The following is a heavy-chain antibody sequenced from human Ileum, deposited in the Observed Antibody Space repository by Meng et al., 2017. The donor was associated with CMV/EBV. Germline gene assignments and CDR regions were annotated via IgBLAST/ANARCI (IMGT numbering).Heavy chain of an antibody. D-gene: IGHD2-21*01. CDR1: GFSFSTYA. CDR2: ISGSGGSI. J-gene: IGHJ4*02. Sequence: GESLMISCAASGFSFSTYAMSWVRQAPGKGLEWVSGISGSGGSIHYADTVKGRFTIARDNSKNTLSLQTSSLRADDTALYYCAKDMGFVVLVGASHWGQGAMVTVSS. CDR3: AKDMGFVVLVGASH. V-gene: IGHV3-23*01.